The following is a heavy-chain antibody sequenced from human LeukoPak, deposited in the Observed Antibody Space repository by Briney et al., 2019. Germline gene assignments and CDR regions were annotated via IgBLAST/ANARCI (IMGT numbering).Heavy chain of an antibody. CDR1: GFTFSTYW. CDR3: ARDRGSGWYYY. Sequence: GGSLRLSCAASGFTFSTYWMSWVRQAPGKGLEWVANIKQDGSEKYYVDSVKGRFTISRDNAKNSLYLQMNSLRAEDTAIYYCARDRGSGWYYYWGQGALVTVSS. D-gene: IGHD6-19*01. CDR2: IKQDGSEK. V-gene: IGHV3-7*01. J-gene: IGHJ4*02.